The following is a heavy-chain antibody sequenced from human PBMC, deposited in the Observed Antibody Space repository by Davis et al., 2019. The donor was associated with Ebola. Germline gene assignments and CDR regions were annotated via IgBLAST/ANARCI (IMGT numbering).Heavy chain of an antibody. CDR3: ARGAWRWLRGGVGY. V-gene: IGHV4-31*03. CDR2: IYYSGST. CDR1: GGSISSGGYY. J-gene: IGHJ4*02. Sequence: MPSETLSLTCTVSGGSISSGGYYWSWIRQHPGKGLEWIGYIYYSGSTYYNPSLKSRVTISVDTSKNQFSLKLSSVTAADTAVYYCARGAWRWLRGGVGYWGQGTLVTVSS. D-gene: IGHD5-12*01.